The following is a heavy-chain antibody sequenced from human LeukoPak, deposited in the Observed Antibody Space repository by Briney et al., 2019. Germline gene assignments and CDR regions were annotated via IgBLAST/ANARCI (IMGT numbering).Heavy chain of an antibody. V-gene: IGHV3-53*01. J-gene: IGHJ3*02. D-gene: IGHD3-22*01. CDR3: ATGHYYDSSGYYPLPDAFDI. CDR1: GFSVSSNY. Sequence: PGGSLGLSCAASGFSVSSNYMNWVRQAPGKGLEWVSVIYSGGGTYTADSVKGRVAISRDNAKNTLYLQMNSLRAEDTAVYHCATGHYYDSSGYYPLPDAFDIWGQGTMVTVSS. CDR2: IYSGGGT.